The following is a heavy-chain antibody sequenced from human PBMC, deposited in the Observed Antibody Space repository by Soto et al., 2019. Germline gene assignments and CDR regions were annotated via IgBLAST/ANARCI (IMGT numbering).Heavy chain of an antibody. Sequence: SETLSLTCAVSSGSISSSNWWSWVRQPPGKGLEWIGEIYHSGSTNYNPSLKSRVTISVDKSKNQFSLKLSSVTAADTAVYYCARRSITMVRGVIRSCWFDPWGQGTLVTVSS. CDR3: ARRSITMVRGVIRSCWFDP. CDR1: SGSISSSNW. CDR2: IYHSGST. V-gene: IGHV4-4*02. J-gene: IGHJ5*02. D-gene: IGHD3-10*01.